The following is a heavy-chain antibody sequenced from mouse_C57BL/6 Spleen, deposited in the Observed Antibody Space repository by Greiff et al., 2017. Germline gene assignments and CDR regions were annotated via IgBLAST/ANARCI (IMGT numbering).Heavy chain of an antibody. Sequence: QVQLQQSGAELVRPGSSVKLSCKASGYTFTSYWMHWVKQRPIQGLEWIGNIDPSDSETHYNQKFKDKATLTVDKSSSTAYMQLSSLTSEDSAVYYCARVRIYYGSSYENYFDYWGQGTTLTVSS. CDR2: IDPSDSET. V-gene: IGHV1-52*01. CDR3: ARVRIYYGSSYENYFDY. CDR1: GYTFTSYW. J-gene: IGHJ2*01. D-gene: IGHD1-1*01.